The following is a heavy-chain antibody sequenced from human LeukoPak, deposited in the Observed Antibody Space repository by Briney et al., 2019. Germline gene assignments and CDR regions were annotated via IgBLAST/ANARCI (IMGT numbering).Heavy chain of an antibody. CDR1: GFTFDDYG. Sequence: GGSLRLSCAASGFTFDDYGMSWVRQAPGKGLEWVSGINWNGGSTGYADSVKGRFTISRDNAKNSLYLQMNSLRAEDTALYYCARDRGENFITMVRGVIISLDYWGQGTLVTVSS. V-gene: IGHV3-20*04. CDR3: ARDRGENFITMVRGVIISLDY. D-gene: IGHD3-10*01. CDR2: INWNGGST. J-gene: IGHJ4*02.